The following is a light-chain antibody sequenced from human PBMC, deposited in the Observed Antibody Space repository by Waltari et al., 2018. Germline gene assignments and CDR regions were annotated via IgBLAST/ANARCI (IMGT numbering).Light chain of an antibody. CDR3: MVSNVGAQWA. V-gene: IGLV7-46*01. Sequence: QAVVTQEPSVTVSPGGTVTLTCGSSIGAVTRGPHPHWCHEKPGQVPRPLIHETSHKHSWPPARFSGSLLGDKAALTLSSAQPEDEADYYCMVSNVGAQWAFGGGTKLTVL. CDR2: ETS. CDR1: IGAVTRGPH. J-gene: IGLJ3*02.